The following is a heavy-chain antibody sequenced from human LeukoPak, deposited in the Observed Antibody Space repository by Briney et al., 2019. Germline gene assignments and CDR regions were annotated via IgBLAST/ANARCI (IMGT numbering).Heavy chain of an antibody. CDR3: AKQLGYCSDGSCYFPY. J-gene: IGHJ4*02. V-gene: IGHV3-23*01. CDR2: ISNNGGYT. D-gene: IGHD2-15*01. Sequence: GGSLRLSCAASGFTFSSSAMSWVRQAPGKGLEWVSAISNNGGYTYYADSVQGRSTISRDNSKSTLCLQMNSLRAEDTAVYYCAKQLGYCSDGSCYFPYWGQGTLVTVSS. CDR1: GFTFSSSA.